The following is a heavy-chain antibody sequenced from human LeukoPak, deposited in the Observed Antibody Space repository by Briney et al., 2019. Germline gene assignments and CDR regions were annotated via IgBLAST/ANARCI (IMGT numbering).Heavy chain of an antibody. CDR1: VAPISSYY. CDR2: VYTDGST. CDR3: TRRGEDTANDY. Sequence: PSETLSLTCTVPVAPISSYYWSWVRQPAGKGLEWIWRVYTDGSTSFNPSLKSRATMTLDTPRNQFCLKLSFVTAADTAVYYCTRRGEDTANDYWGQGTLVTVSS. J-gene: IGHJ4*02. D-gene: IGHD5-18*01. V-gene: IGHV4-4*07.